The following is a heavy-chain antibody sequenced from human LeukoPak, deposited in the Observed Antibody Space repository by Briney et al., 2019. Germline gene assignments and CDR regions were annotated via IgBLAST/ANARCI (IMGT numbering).Heavy chain of an antibody. CDR2: ISYDGSNK. V-gene: IGHV3-30*18. Sequence: GGSLRLSCAASGFTFSSYAMSWVRQAPGKGLEWVAVISYDGSNKYYADSVKGRFTISRDNSKNTLYLQMNSLRAEDTAVYYCAKDRAVVVVIATLDYWGQGTLVTVSS. CDR3: AKDRAVVVVIATLDY. CDR1: GFTFSSYA. D-gene: IGHD2-21*01. J-gene: IGHJ4*02.